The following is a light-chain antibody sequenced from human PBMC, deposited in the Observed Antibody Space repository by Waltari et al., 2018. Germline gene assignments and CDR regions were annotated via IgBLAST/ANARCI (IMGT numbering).Light chain of an antibody. V-gene: IGLV4-69*01. CDR1: SGHSSYA. CDR3: QTWGTDIGV. J-gene: IGLJ3*02. Sequence: QLVLTQSPSASASLGASVKLTCTLSSGHSSYAIARHQQQPEKGPRYLMKVNSDGSHNKGGGIPDRFSGSSSGAERYLTISSLQSEDEADYYCQTWGTDIGVFGGGTKLTVL. CDR2: VNSDGSH.